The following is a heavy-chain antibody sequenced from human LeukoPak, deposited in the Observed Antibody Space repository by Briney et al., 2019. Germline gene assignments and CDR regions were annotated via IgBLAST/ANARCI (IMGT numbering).Heavy chain of an antibody. CDR1: GYTFTGYY. V-gene: IGHV1-69*13. Sequence: SVKVSCKASGYTFTGYYMHWVRQAPGQGLEWMGGIIPIFGTANYAQKFQGRVTITADESTSTAYMELSSLRSEDTAVYYCAGPGDGYMPLNDLYYYYGMDVWGQGTTVTVSS. CDR2: IIPIFGTA. J-gene: IGHJ6*02. D-gene: IGHD5-24*01. CDR3: AGPGDGYMPLNDLYYYYGMDV.